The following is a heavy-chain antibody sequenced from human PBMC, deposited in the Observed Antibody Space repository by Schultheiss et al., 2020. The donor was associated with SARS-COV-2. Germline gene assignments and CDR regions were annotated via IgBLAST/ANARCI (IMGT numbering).Heavy chain of an antibody. J-gene: IGHJ4*02. V-gene: IGHV4-59*12. CDR2: IYYSGST. CDR3: ARGSAGYDY. CDR1: GYSISSYY. D-gene: IGHD5-12*01. Sequence: SETLSLTCTVSGYSISSYYWSWIRQPPGKGLEWIGYIYYSGSTNYNPSLKSRVTISVDTSKNQFSLKLSSVTAADTAVYYCARGSAGYDYWGQGTLVTVSS.